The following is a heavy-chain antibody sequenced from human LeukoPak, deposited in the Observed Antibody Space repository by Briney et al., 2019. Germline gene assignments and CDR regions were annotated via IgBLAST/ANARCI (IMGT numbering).Heavy chain of an antibody. D-gene: IGHD2-15*01. CDR1: GYTFTSYD. J-gene: IGHJ1*01. CDR3: ARRGEDVYCSGGSCYNEYFQH. CDR2: MNPNSGNT. V-gene: IGHV1-8*01. Sequence: GASVKVSCKASGYTFTSYDINWVRQATGQGLEWMGWMNPNSGNTGYAQKFQGRVTMTRNTSISTAYMELSSLRSEDTAVYYCARRGEDVYCSGGSCYNEYFQHWGQGTLVTVYS.